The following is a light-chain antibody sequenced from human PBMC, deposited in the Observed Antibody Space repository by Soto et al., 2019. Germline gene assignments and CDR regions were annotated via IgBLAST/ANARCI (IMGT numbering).Light chain of an antibody. J-gene: IGKJ3*01. CDR1: QSVTSNY. CDR3: HQYGTAPLT. CDR2: GAS. Sequence: EIVLTQSPGTLSLSPGERATLSCRASQSVTSNYLAWYQQKPGQAPRLLISGASSRAAGISDKFSGSGSGTDFTLTISRLEPEDFAVYYCHQYGTAPLTFGPGTKVDIK. V-gene: IGKV3-20*01.